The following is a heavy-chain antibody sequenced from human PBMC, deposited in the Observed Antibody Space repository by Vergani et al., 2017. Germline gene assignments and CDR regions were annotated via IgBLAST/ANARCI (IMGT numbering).Heavy chain of an antibody. CDR3: AKGLGSTACHHCYPYFDF. CDR2: ISYDESDK. CDR1: GFTFSSYG. Sequence: QVQLVESGGGVVQPGRSLRLSCAASGFTFSSYGMHWVRQAPGKGLEWVSLISYDESDKFYTESVRGRFTISRDNAKNTVYLQMDSLTIEDTAVYFCAKGLGSTACHHCYPYFDFWGPGTLVTVSS. D-gene: IGHD2-2*01. J-gene: IGHJ4*01. V-gene: IGHV3-30*19.